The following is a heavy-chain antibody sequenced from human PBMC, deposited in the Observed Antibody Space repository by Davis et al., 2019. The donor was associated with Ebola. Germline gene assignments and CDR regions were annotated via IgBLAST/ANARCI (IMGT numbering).Heavy chain of an antibody. CDR3: ARYCSSNTCNLFDF. Sequence: PSETLSLTCTVSGGSISSGDYYWTWIRQPPGKGLEWIGEIDHSGRTTWNASLKSRVTISVDTSKNQFSLKLTSVTAADTAVYYCARYCSSNTCNLFDFWGQGSLVTVSS. CDR2: IDHSGRT. CDR1: GGSISSGDYY. D-gene: IGHD2-2*01. V-gene: IGHV4-39*07. J-gene: IGHJ5*01.